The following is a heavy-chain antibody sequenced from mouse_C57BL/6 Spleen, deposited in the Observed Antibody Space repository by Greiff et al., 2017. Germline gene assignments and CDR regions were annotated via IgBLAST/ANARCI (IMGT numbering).Heavy chain of an antibody. V-gene: IGHV1-74*01. CDR1: GYTFTSYW. D-gene: IGHD1-1*01. J-gene: IGHJ3*01. CDR2: IHPAGGGT. Sequence: VQLQQPGAELVKPGASVKVSCKASGYTFTSYWMHWVKQRPGQGLEWIGRIHPAGGGTYYNQKFKGKATLTVDKSSSTAYMQLSSLTSEDSAVXDCASCGYGYYDRAYWGQGTLVTVSA. CDR3: ASCGYGYYDRAY.